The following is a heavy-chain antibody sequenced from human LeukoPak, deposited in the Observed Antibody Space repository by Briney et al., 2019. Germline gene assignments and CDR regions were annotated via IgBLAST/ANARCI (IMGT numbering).Heavy chain of an antibody. CDR1: GYTFTSYG. CDR3: ARGGGMGAYLSQSGY. CDR2: ISAYNGNT. Sequence: ASVKVSCKASGYTFTSYGINWVRQAPGQGLEWMGWISAYNGNTNYAQKFQGRVSLTTDTSTSTAYMELRSLRSDDTALYYCARGGGMGAYLSQSGYWGQGTLVTVSS. D-gene: IGHD1-26*01. J-gene: IGHJ4*02. V-gene: IGHV1-18*01.